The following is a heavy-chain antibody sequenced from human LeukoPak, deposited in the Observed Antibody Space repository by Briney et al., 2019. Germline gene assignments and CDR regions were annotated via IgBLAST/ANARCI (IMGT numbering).Heavy chain of an antibody. Sequence: GASVKVSCKASGGTFSSYAISWVRQAPGQGLEWMGGNIPIFGTANYAQKFQGRVTITADESTSTAYMELSSLRSEDTAVYYCARGEMATVFDYWGEGTLVTVSS. J-gene: IGHJ4*02. V-gene: IGHV1-69*13. CDR2: NIPIFGTA. CDR3: ARGEMATVFDY. D-gene: IGHD5-24*01. CDR1: GGTFSSYA.